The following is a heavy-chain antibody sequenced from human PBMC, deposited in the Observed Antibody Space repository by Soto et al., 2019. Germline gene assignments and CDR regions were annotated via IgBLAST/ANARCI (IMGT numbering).Heavy chain of an antibody. J-gene: IGHJ6*02. CDR3: TPTFYDFWSGSAPPIRGMDV. CDR1: GGTFSSYT. V-gene: IGHV1-69*02. CDR2: IIPILGIA. D-gene: IGHD3-3*01. Sequence: VKVSCKASGGTFSSYTISWVRQAPGQGLEWMGRIIPILGIANYAQKFQGRVTITADKSTSTAYMELSSLRSEDTAVYYCTPTFYDFWSGSAPPIRGMDVWGQGTTVTVSS.